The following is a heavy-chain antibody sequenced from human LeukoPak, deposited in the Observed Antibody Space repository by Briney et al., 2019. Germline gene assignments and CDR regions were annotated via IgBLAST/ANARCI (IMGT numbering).Heavy chain of an antibody. CDR3: ARLGVIGRTFDY. J-gene: IGHJ4*02. Sequence: SETLSLTCNVSGYSISNGYYWGWIRQPPGKGLEWTATISHSGNTYYNPSLKSRVIISMDTSKNRFPLRLNSVTAADTAVYYCARLGVIGRTFDYWGQGTLVTVSS. D-gene: IGHD2-21*01. CDR1: GYSISNGYY. V-gene: IGHV4-38-2*02. CDR2: ISHSGNT.